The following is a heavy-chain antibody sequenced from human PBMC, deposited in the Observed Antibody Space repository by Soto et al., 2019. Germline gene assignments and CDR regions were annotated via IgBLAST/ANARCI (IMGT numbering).Heavy chain of an antibody. CDR1: GFSLSTTGMC. J-gene: IGHJ6*02. D-gene: IGHD6-13*01. V-gene: IGHV2-70*01. CDR3: ARMTAAGIFYYYGMDV. CDR2: IDWSDDK. Sequence: VSGPTLVNPTQTLTLTCSFSGFSLSTTGMCVCWIRQPPGKALEWLALIDWSDDKYYNTSLKTRLTISKDTSKNQVVLTMTNMDPVDTATYYCARMTAAGIFYYYGMDVWGQGTTVTVSS.